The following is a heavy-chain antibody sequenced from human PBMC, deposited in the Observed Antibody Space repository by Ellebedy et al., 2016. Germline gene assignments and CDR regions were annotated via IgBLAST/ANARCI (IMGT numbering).Heavy chain of an antibody. Sequence: GESLKISXAASGFTFSSYWMSWVRQAPGKGLEWVANIKQDGSEKYYVDSVKGRFTISRDNAKNSLYLQMNSLRAEDTAVYYCARASGITIFGVVIRYYYYGMDVWGQGTAVTVSS. J-gene: IGHJ6*02. CDR3: ARASGITIFGVVIRYYYYGMDV. CDR1: GFTFSSYW. D-gene: IGHD3-3*01. CDR2: IKQDGSEK. V-gene: IGHV3-7*01.